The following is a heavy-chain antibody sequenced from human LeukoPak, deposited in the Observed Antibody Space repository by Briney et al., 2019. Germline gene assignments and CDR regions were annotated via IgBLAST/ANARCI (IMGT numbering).Heavy chain of an antibody. J-gene: IGHJ4*02. V-gene: IGHV1-69*04. CDR3: ARDTYYYGSGSNYFDY. CDR1: GGTFSSYA. Sequence: SVKVSCKASGGTFSSYAISWVRQAPGQGPEWMGRIIPILGIANYAQKFQGRVTITADKSTSTAYMELSSLRSEDTAVYYCARDTYYYGSGSNYFDYWGQGTLVTVSS. CDR2: IIPILGIA. D-gene: IGHD3-10*01.